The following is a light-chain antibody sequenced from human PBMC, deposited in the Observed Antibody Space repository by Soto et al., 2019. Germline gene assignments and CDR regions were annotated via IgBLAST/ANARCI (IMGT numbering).Light chain of an antibody. CDR2: AAS. CDR1: QDIRND. Sequence: AIQMTQSPSSLSASVGDRVTITCRASQDIRNDLGWYQQKPGEAPQLLIYAASHLQSGVPSRFSGSGSGTDFTLTISSLKPEDFATYYCLHDYTYPRTFGQGTKVDIK. J-gene: IGKJ1*01. CDR3: LHDYTYPRT. V-gene: IGKV1-6*01.